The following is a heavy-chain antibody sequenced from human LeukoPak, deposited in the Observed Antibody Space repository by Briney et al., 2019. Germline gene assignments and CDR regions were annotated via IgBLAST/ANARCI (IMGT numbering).Heavy chain of an antibody. CDR3: ARAMGSGGYLVDY. CDR2: IWFDGSQT. D-gene: IGHD3-10*01. J-gene: IGHJ4*02. CDR1: GFTFSSYW. Sequence: GGSLRLSCAASGFTFSSYWMSWVRQAPGKGLEWVAMIWFDGSQTRYVDSVKGRFTISRDNSKSTLFLQMNGLRAEDTAVYYCARAMGSGGYLVDYWGQGTLVTVSS. V-gene: IGHV3-33*08.